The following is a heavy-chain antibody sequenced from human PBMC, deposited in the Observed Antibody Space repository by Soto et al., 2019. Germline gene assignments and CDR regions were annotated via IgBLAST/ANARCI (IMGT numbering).Heavy chain of an antibody. V-gene: IGHV4-39*07. Sequence: SETLSLTCTVSGGSISSSSYYWGWIRQPPGKGLDCIGSIYYSGSTYYNPSLKSRVTISLDTSKNQFSLKLSSVTAADTAVYYCARAPRGNYGYPSYFDYWGQGTLVTVSS. J-gene: IGHJ4*02. CDR1: GGSISSSSYY. CDR2: IYYSGST. D-gene: IGHD3-10*01. CDR3: ARAPRGNYGYPSYFDY.